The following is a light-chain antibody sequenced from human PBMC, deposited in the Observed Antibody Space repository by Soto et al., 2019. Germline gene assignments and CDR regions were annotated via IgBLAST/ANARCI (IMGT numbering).Light chain of an antibody. Sequence: GDRVTITCRASQSISSWLAWYQQKPGKAPKVLIYDASSLESGVPSRFSGSGSGTEFTLTISSLQPDDFATYYCQQYNSYSYTFDQGTKVDIK. CDR2: DAS. CDR3: QQYNSYSYT. J-gene: IGKJ2*01. CDR1: QSISSW. V-gene: IGKV1-5*01.